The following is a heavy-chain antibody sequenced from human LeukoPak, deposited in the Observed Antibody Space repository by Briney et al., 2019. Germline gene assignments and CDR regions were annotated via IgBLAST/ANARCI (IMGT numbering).Heavy chain of an antibody. CDR2: IYTHGST. CDR1: GGSICSYH. Sequence: PSETLSLTCTVSGGSICSYHWSWIRQPPGKGLEWIAYIYTHGSTNYSPSLNSRVTISVDTSKNQFSLKLSSVTAADTAVYYCARFEASDPPYCYYYMDVWGKGTTVTVSS. J-gene: IGHJ6*03. CDR3: ARFEASDPPYCYYYMDV. V-gene: IGHV4-4*09.